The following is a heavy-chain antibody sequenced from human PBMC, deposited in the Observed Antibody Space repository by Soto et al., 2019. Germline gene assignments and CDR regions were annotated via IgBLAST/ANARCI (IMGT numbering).Heavy chain of an antibody. V-gene: IGHV3-49*04. CDR2: IRSEANGGTP. CDR1: GFIFGKYA. Sequence: GGSLRLSCTGSGFIFGKYAMSWVRQATGKGLEWVGFIRSEANGGTPDYAASVKGRITISRDDSKSVAYLEINSLHTDDTAVYYCTRYYYESSGYYVYWGQGALVTVS. J-gene: IGHJ4*02. D-gene: IGHD3-22*01. CDR3: TRYYYESSGYYVY.